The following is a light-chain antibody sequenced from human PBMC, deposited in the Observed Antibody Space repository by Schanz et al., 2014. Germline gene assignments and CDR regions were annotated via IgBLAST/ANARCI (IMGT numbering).Light chain of an antibody. J-gene: IGKJ4*01. CDR3: QQRSNWPPQFT. V-gene: IGKV3-11*01. CDR2: DAS. CDR1: QSVSNY. Sequence: EIVLTQSPATLSLSLGERATLSCRASQSVSNYLAWYQQKPGQAPRLLIYDASKRATGIPARFSGSGSGTDFSLTISSLEPEDFAVYYCQQRSNWPPQFTFGGGTKVEIK.